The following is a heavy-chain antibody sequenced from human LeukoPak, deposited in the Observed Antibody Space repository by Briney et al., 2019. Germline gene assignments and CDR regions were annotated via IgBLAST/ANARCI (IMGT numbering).Heavy chain of an antibody. CDR2: ISGSGDNT. CDR3: AKRSGYTTGWFFDF. Sequence: GGSLRLSCAASGFSFSSYAMSWVRQAPGKGLEWVSSISGSGDNTYYAESVKGRFTISRDNSKNTLFLQMNSLRAEDTAVFYCAKRSGYTTGWFFDFWGQGTLATVSS. V-gene: IGHV3-23*01. CDR1: GFSFSSYA. J-gene: IGHJ4*02. D-gene: IGHD6-19*01.